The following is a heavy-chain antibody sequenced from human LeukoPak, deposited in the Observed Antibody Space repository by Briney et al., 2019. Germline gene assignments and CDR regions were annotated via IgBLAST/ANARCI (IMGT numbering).Heavy chain of an antibody. Sequence: SETLSLTCTVSGGSITSYYWTWIRQPPGKGLEWIGYIYLSGTTNYNPSLKSRVTISVDTSKNQFSLKLSSVTAADTAVYYCAQKAPFSPGYSQHWGQGTLVTVSS. CDR3: AQKAPFSPGYSQH. J-gene: IGHJ1*01. CDR2: IYLSGTT. CDR1: GGSITSYY. D-gene: IGHD2/OR15-2a*01. V-gene: IGHV4-59*01.